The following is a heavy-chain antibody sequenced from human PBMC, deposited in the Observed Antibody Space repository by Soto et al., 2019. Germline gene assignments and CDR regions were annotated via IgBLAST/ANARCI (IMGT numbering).Heavy chain of an antibody. Sequence: QVQLVESGGGVVQPGRSLRLSCAASGFTFSSYGMHWVRQAPGKGLEWVAVISYDGSNKYYADSVKGRFTISRDNSKNTLYLQMNSLRAEDTDVYYCAGQVVVTNYYYYGMDVWGQGTTVTVSS. CDR1: GFTFSSYG. D-gene: IGHD3-22*01. J-gene: IGHJ6*02. V-gene: IGHV3-30*03. CDR3: AGQVVVTNYYYYGMDV. CDR2: ISYDGSNK.